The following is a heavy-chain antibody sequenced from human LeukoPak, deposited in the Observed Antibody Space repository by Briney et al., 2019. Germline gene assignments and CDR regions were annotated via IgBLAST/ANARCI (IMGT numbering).Heavy chain of an antibody. J-gene: IGHJ4*02. Sequence: ASVKVSCKASGYTFTSYGISWVRQAPGQGLEWMGWISAYNGNTNYAQKLQGRVTMTTDTSTSTAYMELRSLRSDDTAVYYCARVSAVFREYYYDSSGYYFPDNWGQGTLVTVSS. CDR1: GYTFTSYG. CDR2: ISAYNGNT. D-gene: IGHD3-22*01. V-gene: IGHV1-18*01. CDR3: ARVSAVFREYYYDSSGYYFPDN.